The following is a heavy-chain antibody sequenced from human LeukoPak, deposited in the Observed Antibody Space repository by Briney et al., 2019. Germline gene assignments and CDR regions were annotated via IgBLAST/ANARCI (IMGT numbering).Heavy chain of an antibody. CDR3: AREDMWAFDM. V-gene: IGHV3-7*01. CDR1: GFIFSHYW. Sequence: GGSLRLSCAASGFIFSHYWMSWVRQAPGKGLEWVANIKPDGTEKYYVDSVKGRFTISRDNAKNSPYLLMDSLRAEDTAVYYCAREDMWAFDMWGQGTMVTVSS. D-gene: IGHD2-15*01. CDR2: IKPDGTEK. J-gene: IGHJ3*02.